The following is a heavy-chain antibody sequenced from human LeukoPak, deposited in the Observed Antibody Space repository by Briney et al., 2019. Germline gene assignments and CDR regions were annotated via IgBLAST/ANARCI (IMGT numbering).Heavy chain of an antibody. V-gene: IGHV1-46*01. D-gene: IGHD3-3*01. CDR2: INPSGGGT. Sequence: ASVKVSCKASGYTFTNYFMHWVRQAPGQGLEWMGVINPSGGGTTYAQRFQGRVTMTRDTSTSTVYMELSSLRSEDTAVYYCAKAPQNFRSGPYYFDYWGQGTLVTVSS. CDR3: AKAPQNFRSGPYYFDY. J-gene: IGHJ4*02. CDR1: GYTFTNYF.